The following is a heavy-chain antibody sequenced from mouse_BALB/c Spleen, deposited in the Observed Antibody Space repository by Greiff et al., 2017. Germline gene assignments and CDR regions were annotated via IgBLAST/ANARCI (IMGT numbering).Heavy chain of an antibody. CDR3: ARDGATVGVAMDY. CDR2: IWAGGST. D-gene: IGHD1-1*01. CDR1: GFSLTSYG. J-gene: IGHJ4*01. Sequence: QVHVKQSGPGLVAPSQSLSITCTVSGFSLTSYGVHWVRQPPGKGLEWLGVIWAGGSTNYNSALMSRLSISKDNSKSQVFLKMNSLQTDDTAMYYCARDGATVGVAMDYWGQGTSVTVSS. V-gene: IGHV2-9*02.